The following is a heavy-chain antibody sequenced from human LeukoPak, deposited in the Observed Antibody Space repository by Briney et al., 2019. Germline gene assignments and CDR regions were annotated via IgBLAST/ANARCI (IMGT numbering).Heavy chain of an antibody. Sequence: ASVKVSCKASGYTFTSYGISWVRQAPGQGLEWMGWISAYSGDTNYAQKFQGRATMTTDTSTSTAYMELRSLRSDDTAVYYCARDPRLALSITMTTRYSYYYYGMDVWGQGTTVTVSS. V-gene: IGHV1-18*01. D-gene: IGHD3-22*01. CDR2: ISAYSGDT. J-gene: IGHJ6*02. CDR1: GYTFTSYG. CDR3: ARDPRLALSITMTTRYSYYYYGMDV.